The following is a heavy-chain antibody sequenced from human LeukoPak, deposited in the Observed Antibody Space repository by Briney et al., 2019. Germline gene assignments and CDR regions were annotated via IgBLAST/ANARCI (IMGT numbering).Heavy chain of an antibody. Sequence: GGSLRLSCTASGFTVNYNYMSWVRQAPGKGLEWVSVIYSGGSTYYADSVKGRFTISRDDSKNTVYLQMNSLRVEDTAVYYCARVKVGITYWFDPWGQGTLVTVSS. D-gene: IGHD1-26*01. V-gene: IGHV3-66*01. CDR3: ARVKVGITYWFDP. J-gene: IGHJ5*02. CDR1: GFTVNYNY. CDR2: IYSGGST.